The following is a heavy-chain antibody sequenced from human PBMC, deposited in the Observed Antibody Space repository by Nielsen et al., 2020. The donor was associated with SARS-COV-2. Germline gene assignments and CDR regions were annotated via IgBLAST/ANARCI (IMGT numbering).Heavy chain of an antibody. Sequence: GESLKISCAASGFTFSSYGMHWVRQAPGKGLEWVAVISYDGSNKYYADSVKGRFTISRDNSKNTLYLQMNSLRAEDTAVYYCARGEFSDYWGQGTLVTVSS. CDR1: GFTFSSYG. V-gene: IGHV3-30*03. CDR3: ARGEFSDY. D-gene: IGHD3-16*02. J-gene: IGHJ4*02. CDR2: ISYDGSNK.